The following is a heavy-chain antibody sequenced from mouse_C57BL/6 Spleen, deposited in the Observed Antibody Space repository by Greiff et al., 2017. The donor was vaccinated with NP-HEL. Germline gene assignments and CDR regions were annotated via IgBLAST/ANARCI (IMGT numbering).Heavy chain of an antibody. CDR2: IYPGDGDT. V-gene: IGHV1-82*01. Sequence: QVQLKQSGPELVKPGASVKISCKASGYAFSSSWMNWVKQRPGKGLEWIGRIYPGDGDTNYNGKFKGKATLTADKSSSTAYMQLSSLTSEDSAVYFCARDYGRAPDYWGQGTTLTVSS. J-gene: IGHJ2*01. D-gene: IGHD1-1*01. CDR1: GYAFSSSW. CDR3: ARDYGRAPDY.